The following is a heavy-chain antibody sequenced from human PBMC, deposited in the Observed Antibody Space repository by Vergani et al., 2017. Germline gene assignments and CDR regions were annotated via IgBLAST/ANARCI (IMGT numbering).Heavy chain of an antibody. CDR1: GFTFSSYG. Sequence: QVQLVESGGGVVQPGRSLRLSCAASGFTFSSYGMHWVRQAPGMGLEWVAVISYDGSNKYYADSVKGRFTISRDNSKNTLYLQMNSLRAEDTAVYYCAKEGLGPRYCSSTSCGPHYFDYWGQGTLVTVSS. CDR2: ISYDGSNK. V-gene: IGHV3-30*18. J-gene: IGHJ4*02. CDR3: AKEGLGPRYCSSTSCGPHYFDY. D-gene: IGHD2-2*01.